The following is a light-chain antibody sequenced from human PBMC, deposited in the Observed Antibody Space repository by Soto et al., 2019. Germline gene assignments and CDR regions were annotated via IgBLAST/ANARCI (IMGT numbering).Light chain of an antibody. Sequence: QSALTQPASVSGSPGQSITISCTGTSSDVGGYNYVSWYQQHPSKAPKLMIYDVSNRPSGVSNRFSGSKSGNTASLTISGLQAEDEADYYCSSYTSSSILFGGGTKLTVL. CDR3: SSYTSSSIL. J-gene: IGLJ2*01. CDR1: SSDVGGYNY. CDR2: DVS. V-gene: IGLV2-14*01.